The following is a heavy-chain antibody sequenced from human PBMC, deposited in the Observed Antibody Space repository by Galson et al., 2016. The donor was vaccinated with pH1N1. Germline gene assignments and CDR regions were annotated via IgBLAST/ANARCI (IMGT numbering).Heavy chain of an antibody. Sequence: SVKVSCKASGYTFTSYGISWVRQAPGQGLEWMGWISAYNGNTNYAQKLQGRVTMTTDTSTSTAYMELRSLRSDDTAVYYCARRLYGDYVDYFDYWGQGTLMTLSS. V-gene: IGHV1-18*01. D-gene: IGHD4-17*01. CDR1: GYTFTSYG. J-gene: IGHJ4*02. CDR3: ARRLYGDYVDYFDY. CDR2: ISAYNGNT.